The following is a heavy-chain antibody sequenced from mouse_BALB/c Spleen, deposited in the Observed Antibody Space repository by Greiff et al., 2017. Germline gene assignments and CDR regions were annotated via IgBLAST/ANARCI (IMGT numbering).Heavy chain of an antibody. CDR3: ARLRDYYGSRGYFDV. Sequence: VQLQQSGPELVKPGASVRISCKASGYTFTSYYIHWVKQRPGQGLEWIGWIYPGNVNTKYNERFKGKATLTADKSSSTAYMQLSSLTSEDSAVYFCARLRDYYGSRGYFDVWGAGTTVTVSS. V-gene: IGHV1S56*01. CDR1: GYTFTSYY. D-gene: IGHD1-1*01. CDR2: IYPGNVNT. J-gene: IGHJ1*01.